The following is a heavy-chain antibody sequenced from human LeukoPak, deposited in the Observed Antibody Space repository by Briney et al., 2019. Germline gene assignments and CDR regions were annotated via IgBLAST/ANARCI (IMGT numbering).Heavy chain of an antibody. J-gene: IGHJ6*03. D-gene: IGHD4-17*01. V-gene: IGHV1-69*13. CDR2: IIPIFGTA. CDR3: ARPDYGDYQEGPRNYYYMDV. Sequence: GASVKVSCKASGGTFSSYAISWVRQAPGQGLEWMGGIIPIFGTANYAQKFQGRVTITADESTSTAYMELSSLRSEDTAVYYCARPDYGDYQEGPRNYYYMDVWGKGTTVTVSS. CDR1: GGTFSSYA.